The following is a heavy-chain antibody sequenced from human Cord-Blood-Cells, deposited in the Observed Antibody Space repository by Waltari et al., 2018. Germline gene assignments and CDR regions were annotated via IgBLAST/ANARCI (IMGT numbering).Heavy chain of an antibody. CDR3: AGKNQRAAFDI. D-gene: IGHD1-1*01. CDR2: IIPIFGTA. CDR1: GGTFSSYA. V-gene: IGHV1-69*01. J-gene: IGHJ3*02. Sequence: QVQLVQSGAEVKKPGSSVTVSCKASGGTFSSYAISWVRQARGQGLEWSGGIIPIFGTANDAQKFQGRVTITADESTSTAYMELSSLRSEDTAVYYCAGKNQRAAFDIWGQGTMVTVSS.